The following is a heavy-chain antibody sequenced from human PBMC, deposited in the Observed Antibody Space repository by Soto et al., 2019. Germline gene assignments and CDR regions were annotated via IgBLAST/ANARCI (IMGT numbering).Heavy chain of an antibody. J-gene: IGHJ4*02. V-gene: IGHV1-18*01. D-gene: IGHD3-22*01. CDR3: IRNYCDSNCYDYFDY. Sequence: SVQVPCMASGSSFSTYWMTWVRLAPGPGLEWMGWISVYKGNTKYLQKLQGRLTMATNTSTYKAYMLLRGIPSDVRAVECCIRNYCDSNCYDYFDYWGQGTLVTVSS. CDR1: GSSFSTYW. CDR2: ISVYKGNT.